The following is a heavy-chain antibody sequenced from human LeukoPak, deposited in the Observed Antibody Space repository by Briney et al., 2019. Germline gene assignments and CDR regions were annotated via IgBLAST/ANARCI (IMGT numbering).Heavy chain of an antibody. Sequence: SAKVSCKASGGTFSSYAISWVRQAPGQGLEWMGRIIPILGIANYAQKFQGRVTITADKSTSTAYMELSSLRSEDTAVYYCAREWFGELSAYYYYYYGMDVWGQGTTVTVS. CDR3: AREWFGELSAYYYYYYGMDV. D-gene: IGHD3-10*01. CDR1: GGTFSSYA. V-gene: IGHV1-69*04. CDR2: IIPILGIA. J-gene: IGHJ6*02.